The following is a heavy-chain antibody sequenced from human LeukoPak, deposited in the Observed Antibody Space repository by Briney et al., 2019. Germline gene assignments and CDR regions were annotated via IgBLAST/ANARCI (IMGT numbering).Heavy chain of an antibody. V-gene: IGHV4-59*01. CDR1: GGSISSYY. J-gene: IGHJ4*02. CDR3: ARESGGSYSVDY. CDR2: IYYSGST. Sequence: PSETLSLTCTVSGGSISSYYWSWIRQPPGKGLEWIGYIYYSGSTNYNPSLKSRVTISVDTSKNQFSLKLSSVTAADTAVYYCARESGGSYSVDYWGQGTLVTVSS. D-gene: IGHD1-26*01.